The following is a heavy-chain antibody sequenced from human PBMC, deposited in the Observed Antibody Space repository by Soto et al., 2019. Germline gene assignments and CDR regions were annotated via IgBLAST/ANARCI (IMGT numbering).Heavy chain of an antibody. CDR1: GYNFAGYW. CDR3: ARGGVSTRTFDS. J-gene: IGHJ4*02. Sequence: GESLKISCKGSGYNFAGYWIAWVRQMPGKGLELMGIIYPSDSDTRYRPSFQGQVTISADKSISSAYLQWSSLRASDSAMYYCARGGVSTRTFDSWGQGTPVTVSS. CDR2: IYPSDSDT. V-gene: IGHV5-51*01. D-gene: IGHD3-3*01.